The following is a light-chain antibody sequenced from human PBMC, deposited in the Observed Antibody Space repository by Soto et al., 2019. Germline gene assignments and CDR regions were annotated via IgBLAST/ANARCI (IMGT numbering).Light chain of an antibody. Sequence: DIVMTQSPASLTASLGERATINCKSSQSILYNSNNKNCLAWYQQKPGQPPKLLMYWASTRESGVPDRFSGSGSGTDFTLTISGLQAEDVAVYYCQEYLYGKTFGQGTKVEIK. V-gene: IGKV4-1*01. CDR1: QSILYNSNNKNC. CDR3: QEYLYGKT. J-gene: IGKJ1*01. CDR2: WAS.